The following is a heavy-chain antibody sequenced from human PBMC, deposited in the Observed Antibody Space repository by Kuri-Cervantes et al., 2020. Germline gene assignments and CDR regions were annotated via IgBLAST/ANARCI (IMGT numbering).Heavy chain of an antibody. J-gene: IGHJ6*02. CDR3: ARGARHPTYGMDV. CDR2: IYYSGST. D-gene: IGHD1-26*01. V-gene: IGHV4-34*01. CDR1: GGSFSGYY. Sequence: ESLKISCAVYGGSFSGYYWSWIRQPPGKGLGWIGYIYYSGSTYYNPSLKSRVTISVDTSKNQFSLKLSSVTAADTAVYYCARGARHPTYGMDVWGQGTTVTVSS.